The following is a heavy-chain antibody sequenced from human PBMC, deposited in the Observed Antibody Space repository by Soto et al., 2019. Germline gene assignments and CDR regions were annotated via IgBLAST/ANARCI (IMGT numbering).Heavy chain of an antibody. Sequence: GGSLRLSCAASGFTFSSYDMHWVRQATGKGLEWVSAIGTAGDTYYPGSVKGRFTISRENAKNSLYLQMNSLRAEDTAVYYCATSTPGTRFEYWGQGTLVTVSS. D-gene: IGHD6-13*01. CDR3: ATSTPGTRFEY. CDR1: GFTFSSYD. V-gene: IGHV3-13*01. CDR2: IGTAGDT. J-gene: IGHJ4*02.